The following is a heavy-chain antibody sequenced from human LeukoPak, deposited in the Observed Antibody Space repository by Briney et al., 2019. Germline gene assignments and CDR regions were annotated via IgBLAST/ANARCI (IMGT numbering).Heavy chain of an antibody. J-gene: IGHJ3*02. CDR2: ISAYNGNT. CDR3: ARGPLYDYVWGSYRLGDAFDI. V-gene: IGHV1-18*01. Sequence: ASVKVSCKASGYTFTSYGISWVRQAPGQGLEWMGWISAYNGNTNYAQKLQGRVTMTTDTSTSTAYMELRSLRSDDTAVYYCARGPLYDYVWGSYRLGDAFDIWGQGTMVTVSS. D-gene: IGHD3-16*02. CDR1: GYTFTSYG.